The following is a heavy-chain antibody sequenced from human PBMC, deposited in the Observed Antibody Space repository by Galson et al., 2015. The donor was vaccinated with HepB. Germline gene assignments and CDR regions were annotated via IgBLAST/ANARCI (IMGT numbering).Heavy chain of an antibody. J-gene: IGHJ6*02. CDR3: ARTLLNTATNIFPFYYGMDV. CDR2: INPNSGGT. D-gene: IGHD5-18*01. Sequence: SVKVSCKASGYTFTGYYMHWVRQAPGQGLEWMGWINPNSGGTNYAQRFQGRVTMTRDTSISTAYMELSRLRSDDTAVYYCARTLLNTATNIFPFYYGMDVWGQGTTVTVSS. V-gene: IGHV1-2*02. CDR1: GYTFTGYY.